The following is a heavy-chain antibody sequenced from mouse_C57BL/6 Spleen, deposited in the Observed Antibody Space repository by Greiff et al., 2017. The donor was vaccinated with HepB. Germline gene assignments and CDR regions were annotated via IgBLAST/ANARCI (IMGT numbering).Heavy chain of an antibody. Sequence: QVQLKESGPELVKPGASVKISCKASGYAFSSSWMNWVKQRPGKGLEWIGRIYPGDGDTNYNGKFKGKATLTADKSSSTAYMQLSSLTSEDSAVYFCAREGITTVVATDYWGQGTTLTVSS. J-gene: IGHJ2*01. CDR2: IYPGDGDT. CDR1: GYAFSSSW. CDR3: AREGITTVVATDY. D-gene: IGHD1-1*01. V-gene: IGHV1-82*01.